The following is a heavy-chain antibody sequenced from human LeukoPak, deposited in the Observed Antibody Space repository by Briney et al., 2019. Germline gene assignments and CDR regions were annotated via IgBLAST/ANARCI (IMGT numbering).Heavy chain of an antibody. CDR2: ISYIGST. J-gene: IGHJ3*02. V-gene: IGHV4-59*11. CDR3: ARDVVTVTKGFDI. Sequence: SETLSLSCAVSTDSFSSHYWTWIRQPPGKGLEWIGYISYIGSTNYNPSLKSRVTISIDTSKNQFSLRLSSVTAADTAVYYCARDVVTVTKGFDIWGQGTMVSVSS. D-gene: IGHD4-17*01. CDR1: TDSFSSHY.